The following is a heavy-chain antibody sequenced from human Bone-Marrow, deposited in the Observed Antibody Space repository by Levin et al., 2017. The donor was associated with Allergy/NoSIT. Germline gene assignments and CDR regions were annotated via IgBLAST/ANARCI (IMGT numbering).Heavy chain of an antibody. CDR1: GGSISSGDSY. J-gene: IGHJ6*02. D-gene: IGHD3-10*01. Sequence: NSSETLSLTCTVSGGSISSGDSYWSWIRQHPGKGLEWLGYIANSGSTYYNPSLRTPVTISVDTSKNHFSLKLSSVTAADTAVYYCAIHYGSGGTNYYGMDVWGQGTTVTVSS. CDR3: AIHYGSGGTNYYGMDV. V-gene: IGHV4-31*01. CDR2: IANSGST.